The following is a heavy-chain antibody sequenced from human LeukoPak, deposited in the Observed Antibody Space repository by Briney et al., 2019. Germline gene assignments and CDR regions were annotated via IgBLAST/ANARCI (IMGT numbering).Heavy chain of an antibody. CDR1: GFTFSTYW. D-gene: IGHD3-16*01. CDR3: ARGGTWGSFDY. J-gene: IGHJ4*02. CDR2: IREDGSHE. V-gene: IGHV3-7*01. Sequence: GGSLRLSCAASGFTFSTYWMNWVRQAPGKGLEWVAYIREDGSHENYVDSVKGRFTISRDNAKNSLSLQLNSLRAEDTAVYFCARGGTWGSFDYWGKGTLVTVS.